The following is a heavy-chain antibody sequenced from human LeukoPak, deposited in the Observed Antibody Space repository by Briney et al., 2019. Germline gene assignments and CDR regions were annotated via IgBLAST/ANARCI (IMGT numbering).Heavy chain of an antibody. CDR2: IKQDGSEE. CDR3: ASLYSSSWYYFDY. J-gene: IGHJ4*02. Sequence: GGSLRLSCAASGFTFSSYWMSWVRQAPGKGLEWVANIKQDGSEEYYVDSVKGRFTISRDNAKNSLYLQMNSLRAEDTAVYYCASLYSSSWYYFDYWGQGTLVTVSS. V-gene: IGHV3-7*01. CDR1: GFTFSSYW. D-gene: IGHD6-13*01.